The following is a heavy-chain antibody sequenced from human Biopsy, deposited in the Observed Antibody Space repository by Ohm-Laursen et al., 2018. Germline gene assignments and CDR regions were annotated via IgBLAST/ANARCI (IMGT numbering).Heavy chain of an antibody. D-gene: IGHD2/OR15-2a*01. CDR3: VGGQRGPPIGVTVPGDAFDL. Sequence: ASVKVSCKASGVTFDTYAFGWVRQAPGQGLEWMGGRIPYFNTIYYARNFQDRAVITADRSTRTTDMQLSGLRPDDTAVYYCVGGQRGPPIGVTVPGDAFDLWGPGTMVTVSP. CDR2: RIPYFNTI. V-gene: IGHV1-69*13. CDR1: GVTFDTYA. J-gene: IGHJ3*01.